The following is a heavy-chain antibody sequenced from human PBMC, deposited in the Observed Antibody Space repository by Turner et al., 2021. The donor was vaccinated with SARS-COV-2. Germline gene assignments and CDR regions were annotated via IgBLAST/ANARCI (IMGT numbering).Heavy chain of an antibody. Sequence: QLPLQESGPGLVRSSETLSLTCIVSGGYVRGSSYYWGWIRQSPGKGLEWIGTIDYSGSPYHSLALRSRVTLSVDQDRDQVSLDLISVTATDAAVYWCVACGTTNCYSGGVDHWGQGARVAVSA. CDR2: IDYSGSP. D-gene: IGHD2-15*01. CDR3: VACGTTNCYSGGVDH. V-gene: IGHV4-39*01. J-gene: IGHJ5*02. CDR1: GGYVRGSSYY.